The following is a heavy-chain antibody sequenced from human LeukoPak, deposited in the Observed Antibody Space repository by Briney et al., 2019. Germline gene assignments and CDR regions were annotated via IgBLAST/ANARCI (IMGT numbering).Heavy chain of an antibody. J-gene: IGHJ3*02. CDR1: GFTFSSYW. CDR3: ARYDYDSSGYSGAFDI. Sequence: GGSLRLSCAASGFTFSSYWMSWVRQAPGKGLEWVANIKKDGSEKYYVDSVKGRFTIFRDNAKNSLYLQMNSLRAEDTAVYYCARYDYDSSGYSGAFDIWGQGTMVTVSS. V-gene: IGHV3-7*01. CDR2: IKKDGSEK. D-gene: IGHD3-22*01.